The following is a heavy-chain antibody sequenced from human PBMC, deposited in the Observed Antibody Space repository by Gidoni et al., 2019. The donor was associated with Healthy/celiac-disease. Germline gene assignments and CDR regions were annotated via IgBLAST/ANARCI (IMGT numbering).Heavy chain of an antibody. CDR2: ISGSGGST. CDR3: AKGDFGCSGGSCYPGH. J-gene: IGHJ1*01. Sequence: EVQLLESGGGLVQHGGCMRLSCAASGVSLSGYAVSWVRQAPGKGLEWVPAISGSGGSTYYADSVKGRFTISRDNSKHTLYLPMNSLRAEDTAVYYCAKGDFGCSGGSCYPGHWGQGTLVTVSS. CDR1: GVSLSGYA. V-gene: IGHV3-23*01. D-gene: IGHD2-15*01.